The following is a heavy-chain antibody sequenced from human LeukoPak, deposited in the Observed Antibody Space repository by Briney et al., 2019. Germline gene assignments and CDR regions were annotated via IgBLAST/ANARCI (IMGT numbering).Heavy chain of an antibody. CDR3: AKGYYDYVWGSYYFDY. V-gene: IGHV3-53*01. CDR2: IYSGGST. CDR1: GFTVSSNY. D-gene: IGHD3-16*01. J-gene: IGHJ4*02. Sequence: GGSLRLSCAASGFTVSSNYMSWVRQAPGKGLEWVSVIYSGGSTYYADSVKGRFTISRDNSRDTLYLQMNSLRAEDTAVYYCAKGYYDYVWGSYYFDYWGQGTLVTVSS.